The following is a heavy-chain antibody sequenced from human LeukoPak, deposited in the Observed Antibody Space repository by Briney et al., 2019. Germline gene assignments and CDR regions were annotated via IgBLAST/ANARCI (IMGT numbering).Heavy chain of an antibody. V-gene: IGHV1-46*01. D-gene: IGHD6-19*01. Sequence: GASVKVSCKASGYTFTSYYMHWVRQAPGQGLEWMGIINPSGGSTSYAQKFQGRVTMTRDTSTSTVYMELSSLRSEDTAVYYCVRDPQIAVAGTGFDYWGQGTLVTVS. J-gene: IGHJ4*02. CDR3: VRDPQIAVAGTGFDY. CDR1: GYTFTSYY. CDR2: INPSGGST.